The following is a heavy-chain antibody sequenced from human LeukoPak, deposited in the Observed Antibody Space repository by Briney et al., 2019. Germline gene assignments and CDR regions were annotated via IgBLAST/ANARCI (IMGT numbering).Heavy chain of an antibody. D-gene: IGHD3-10*01. CDR3: AKAQTNLLLWFGELLSNNWFDP. CDR1: GFTFSSYA. V-gene: IGHV3-23*01. CDR2: ISGSDGST. Sequence: WGSLRLSCAASGFTFSSYAMSWVRQAPGKGLEWVSGISGSDGSTNYADSVKGRFTISRENSKNTLYLQMNSLRADDTAVYYCAKAQTNLLLWFGELLSNNWFDPWGQGTLVTVSS. J-gene: IGHJ5*02.